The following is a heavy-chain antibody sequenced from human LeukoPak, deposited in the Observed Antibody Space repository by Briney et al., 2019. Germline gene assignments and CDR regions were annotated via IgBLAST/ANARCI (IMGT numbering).Heavy chain of an antibody. D-gene: IGHD5-18*01. CDR2: IYYSGST. CDR1: GGSISSGGYY. V-gene: IGHV4-31*03. J-gene: IGHJ4*02. CDR3: ASLSGGYSYEKYFDY. Sequence: PSETLSLTCTVSGGSISSGGYYWSWIRQHPGKGLEWIGYIYYSGSTYYNPSLKSRVTISVDTSKNQFSLKLSSVTAADTAVYYCASLSGGYSYEKYFDYWGQGTLVTVSS.